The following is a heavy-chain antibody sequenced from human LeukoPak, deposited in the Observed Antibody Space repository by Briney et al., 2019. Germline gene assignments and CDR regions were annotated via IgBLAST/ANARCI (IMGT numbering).Heavy chain of an antibody. Sequence: SETLSLTCAVYGGSFSGYYWSWIRQPPGKALEWIGEINHSGSTNYNPSLKSRVTISVDTSKNQFSLKLSSVTAADTAVYYCARTPHSSSYYYYYYMDVWGKGTTVTVSS. V-gene: IGHV4-34*01. CDR3: ARTPHSSSYYYYYYMDV. CDR2: INHSGST. CDR1: GGSFSGYY. D-gene: IGHD6-13*01. J-gene: IGHJ6*03.